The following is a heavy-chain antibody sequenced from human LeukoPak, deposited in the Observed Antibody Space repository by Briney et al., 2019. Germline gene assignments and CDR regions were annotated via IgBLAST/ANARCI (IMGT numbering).Heavy chain of an antibody. CDR1: GGSISSYY. J-gene: IGHJ5*02. D-gene: IGHD3-22*01. CDR3: ARDLVGVTMIGLGFDP. Sequence: PSETLSLTCTVSGGSISSYYWSWIRQPPGKGLEWIGYIYYSGSTNYNPSLKSRVTISVDTSKNQFSLKLSSVTAADTAVYYCARDLVGVTMIGLGFDPWSQGTLVTVSS. CDR2: IYYSGST. V-gene: IGHV4-59*01.